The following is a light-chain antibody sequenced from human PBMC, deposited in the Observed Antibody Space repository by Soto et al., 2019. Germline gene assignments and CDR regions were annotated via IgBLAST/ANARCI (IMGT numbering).Light chain of an antibody. Sequence: AIQLTQSRTSLSASVGDRVTITCRASQGISSALAWYQQKPGKAPKVLIYDASTLESGVPSRFSGSGSGTDFTLTISSLQPEDFATYYCQQFNSYPRTFGPGTKVDIK. J-gene: IGKJ3*01. CDR1: QGISSA. V-gene: IGKV1-13*02. CDR2: DAS. CDR3: QQFNSYPRT.